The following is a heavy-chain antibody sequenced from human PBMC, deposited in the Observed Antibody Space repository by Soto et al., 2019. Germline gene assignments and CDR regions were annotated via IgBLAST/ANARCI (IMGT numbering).Heavy chain of an antibody. D-gene: IGHD2-2*01. Sequence: QVQLVQSGAEVKKPGSSVKVSCKASGGTFSSYAISWVRQAPGQGLEWMGGIIPIFGTANYAQKFQGRVTITAGESTSPAYMELSSLRSEDTAVYYCGRIPRSSSLFPAFDIWGQGTMVTVSS. V-gene: IGHV1-69*01. CDR3: GRIPRSSSLFPAFDI. J-gene: IGHJ3*02. CDR2: IIPIFGTA. CDR1: GGTFSSYA.